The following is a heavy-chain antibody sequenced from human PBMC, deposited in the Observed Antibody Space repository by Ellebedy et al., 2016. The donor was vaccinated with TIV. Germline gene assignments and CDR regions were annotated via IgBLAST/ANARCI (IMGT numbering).Heavy chain of an antibody. J-gene: IGHJ4*02. CDR2: IRHDESYK. Sequence: GESLKISCAASGFTFSGYGMHWVRQAPGKGLEWVAFIRHDESYKYHADSVEGRFTISRDNSKNTLYLQMNSLRSEDTAVYSCAKEGGDYDFWGQGTLVTVSS. CDR1: GFTFSGYG. CDR3: AKEGGDYDF. V-gene: IGHV3-30*02.